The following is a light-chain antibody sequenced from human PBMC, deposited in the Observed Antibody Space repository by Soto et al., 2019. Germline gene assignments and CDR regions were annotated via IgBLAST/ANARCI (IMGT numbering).Light chain of an antibody. V-gene: IGKV1-27*01. CDR3: QKYDSAPLT. J-gene: IGKJ4*01. Sequence: DIQMTQSPSSLSASVGDRVTITCRASQDISNYVDWYEQKPGKVPKLLIYGASTLHLGVPSRFSGSGSGTDFTLTISSLQPEDVATYYCQKYDSAPLTFGGGTKVEIK. CDR2: GAS. CDR1: QDISNY.